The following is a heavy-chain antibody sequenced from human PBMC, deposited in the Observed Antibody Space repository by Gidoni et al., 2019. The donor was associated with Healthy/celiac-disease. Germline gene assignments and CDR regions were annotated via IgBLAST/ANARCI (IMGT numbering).Heavy chain of an antibody. CDR3: ARGFGRGSGPNALGY. CDR1: GGSISSSSYY. CDR2: IYYSGST. J-gene: IGHJ4*02. V-gene: IGHV4-39*01. Sequence: QLQLQESGPGLLKPSATLSLTCTVSGGSISSSSYYWGWIRQPPGKGLEWIGSIYYSGSTDYNPSLKSRVTISVDTSKNQFSLKLSSVTAADTAVYYCARGFGRGSGPNALGYWGQGTLVTVSS. D-gene: IGHD6-19*01.